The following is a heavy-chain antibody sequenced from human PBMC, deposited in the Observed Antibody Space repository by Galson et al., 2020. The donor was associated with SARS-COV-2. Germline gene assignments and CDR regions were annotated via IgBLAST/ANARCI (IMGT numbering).Heavy chain of an antibody. Sequence: GESLKISCAASGFTFSSYSMNWVRQAPGKGLEWVSSISSSSSYIYYADSVKGRFTISRDNAKNSLYLQMNSLRAQDTAVYYCTRGTRMPMADISGFESWGQGTLVTVSS. CDR1: GFTFSSYS. J-gene: IGHJ4*02. CDR3: TRGTRMPMADISGFES. D-gene: IGHD3-9*01. V-gene: IGHV3-21*01. CDR2: ISSSSSYI.